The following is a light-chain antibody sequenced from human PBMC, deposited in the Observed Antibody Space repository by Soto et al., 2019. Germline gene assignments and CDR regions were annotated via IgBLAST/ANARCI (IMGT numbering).Light chain of an antibody. J-gene: IGKJ4*01. V-gene: IGKV1-5*03. CDR2: KAS. CDR1: QSISTW. CDR3: QQYNAYPLT. Sequence: DIQMTQSPSTLSASVGDRVTITCRASQSISTWLAWYQQKPGKAPYLLIYKASSLEVGVPSRFSGSGSGTEFNITISSLQPDDFATYYCQQYNAYPLTFGGGTTVEIK.